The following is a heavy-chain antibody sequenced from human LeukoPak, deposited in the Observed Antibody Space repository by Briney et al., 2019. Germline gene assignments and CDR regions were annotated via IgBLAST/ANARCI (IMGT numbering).Heavy chain of an antibody. CDR1: GYTFISYY. D-gene: IGHD1-26*01. Sequence: ASVKVSCKASGYTFISYYIHWVRQAPGQGPQWVGSINPSGGSSTYAQKLRGRVTLTRDTSTSTVYMELGSLRSEDTAVYYCARVRRSGELLDAGRYNWLDPWGQGTLVTVSS. V-gene: IGHV1-46*01. CDR2: INPSGGSS. CDR3: ARVRRSGELLDAGRYNWLDP. J-gene: IGHJ5*02.